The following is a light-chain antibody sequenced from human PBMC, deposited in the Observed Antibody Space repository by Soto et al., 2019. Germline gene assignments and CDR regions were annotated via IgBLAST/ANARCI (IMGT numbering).Light chain of an antibody. CDR1: SSNIGNKY. J-gene: IGLJ1*01. CDR2: ENN. Sequence: QSVLTQPPSVSAAPGQKVTISCSGSSSNIGNKYVSWYQQLPGTAPKLLIYENNKRPAGIPDRFSGSKSGTSATLGITGLQTGDEADYYCGTWDSSLTGEGVFGTGTKVTVL. V-gene: IGLV1-51*02. CDR3: GTWDSSLTGEGV.